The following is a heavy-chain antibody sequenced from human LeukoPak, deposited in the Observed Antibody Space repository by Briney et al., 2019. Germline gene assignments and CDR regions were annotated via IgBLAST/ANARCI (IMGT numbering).Heavy chain of an antibody. D-gene: IGHD6-19*01. CDR2: INHSGST. V-gene: IGHV4-34*01. J-gene: IGHJ6*04. CDR1: GGSFSGYY. Sequence: SETLSLTCAVYGGSFSGYYLSWIRQPPWKGLEWIGEINHSGSTNYNPSLKSRVTMSVDPSQNQFPLPLRSLTAPDTAVYYCARGREVVMIAVGGKVGGMHAWGKETTVPVSS. CDR3: ARGREVVMIAVGGKVGGMHA.